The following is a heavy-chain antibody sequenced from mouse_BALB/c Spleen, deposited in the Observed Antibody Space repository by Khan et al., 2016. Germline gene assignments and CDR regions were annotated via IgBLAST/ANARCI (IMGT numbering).Heavy chain of an antibody. CDR2: IYPYNGGT. CDR1: GYTFTDYN. CDR3: ARCTTATEALDY. Sequence: VQLQQSGPELVKPGASVKVSCQTSGYTFTDYNMHWVKQSHGKSLEWIGYIYPYNGGTDYNQKFKSKATLTVDNSSTTAYMELRSLTSEDSAVYYCARCTTATEALDYWGQGTSVTVSS. J-gene: IGHJ4*01. V-gene: IGHV1S29*02. D-gene: IGHD1-2*01.